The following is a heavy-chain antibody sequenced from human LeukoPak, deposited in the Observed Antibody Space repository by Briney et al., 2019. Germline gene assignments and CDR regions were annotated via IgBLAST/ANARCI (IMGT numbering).Heavy chain of an antibody. CDR3: ANTLTTVVIPGAFDI. D-gene: IGHD4-23*01. J-gene: IGHJ3*02. V-gene: IGHV3-23*01. CDR2: ISGSGGST. CDR1: GFTFSSYA. Sequence: GGSLRLSCAASGFTFSSYAVSWVRQTPGKGLEWVSAISGSGGSTYYADSVKGRFTISRDNSKNTLYLQMSSLRAEDTAVYYCANTLTTVVIPGAFDIWGQGTMVTVSS.